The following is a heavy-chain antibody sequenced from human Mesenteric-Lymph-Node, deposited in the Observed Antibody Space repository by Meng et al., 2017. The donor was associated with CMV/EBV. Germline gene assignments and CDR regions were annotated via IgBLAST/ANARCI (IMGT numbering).Heavy chain of an antibody. CDR2: INSDGRST. D-gene: IGHD2-8*01. J-gene: IGHJ4*02. CDR1: GFTFSSYW. CDR3: ARVGGDGVWAFDY. V-gene: IGHV3-74*01. Sequence: GGSLRLSCAGSGFTFSSYWMHWVRQDPGKGLVWISRINSDGRSTNYADSVKGRFTISRDNAKNTHYLQMNSLRVDDTAVYYCARVGGDGVWAFDYWGQGTLVTVSS.